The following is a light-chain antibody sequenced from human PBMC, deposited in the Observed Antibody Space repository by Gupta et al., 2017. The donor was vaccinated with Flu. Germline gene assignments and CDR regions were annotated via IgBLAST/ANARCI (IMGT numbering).Light chain of an antibody. Sequence: QSALTQPASVSGSPGQSITISCTGTSSDVGGYNYVSWYQQHPGKAPKLMIYEVSNRPSGLSNRFSGSKSGNTASLTISGLQAEDEADYYCSAYTCSSTHWVFGGGTKLTVL. CDR1: SSDVGGYNY. V-gene: IGLV2-14*01. CDR3: SAYTCSSTHWV. J-gene: IGLJ3*02. CDR2: EVS.